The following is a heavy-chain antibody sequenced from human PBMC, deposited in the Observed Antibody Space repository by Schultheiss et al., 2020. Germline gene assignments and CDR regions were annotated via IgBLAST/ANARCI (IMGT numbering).Heavy chain of an antibody. J-gene: IGHJ5*02. CDR3: ARALPGIAVAALFDP. CDR1: GGSISSGGYY. V-gene: IGHV4-30-4*08. D-gene: IGHD6-19*01. Sequence: SETLSLTCTVSGGSISSGGYYWSWLRQHPGKGLEWIGYIYYSGSTYYTPYLKSRVTISVDTSKNQFSLKLSSVTAADTAVYYCARALPGIAVAALFDPWGQGTLVTVSS. CDR2: IYYSGST.